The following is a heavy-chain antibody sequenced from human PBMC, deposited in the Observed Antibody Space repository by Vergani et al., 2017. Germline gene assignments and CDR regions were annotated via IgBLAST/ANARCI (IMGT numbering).Heavy chain of an antibody. J-gene: IGHJ4*02. D-gene: IGHD2-21*01. CDR3: ARHISVVRPSSMTAFDY. CDR1: GGSISSGGYS. Sequence: QLQLQESGSGLVKPSQTLSLTCAVSGGSISSGGYSWSWIRQPPGKGLEWIGYIYHSGSTYYNPSLKSRVTISVDRSKNQFSLKLSSVTAADTAVYYCARHISVVRPSSMTAFDYWGQGTLVTVSS. CDR2: IYHSGST. V-gene: IGHV4-30-2*01.